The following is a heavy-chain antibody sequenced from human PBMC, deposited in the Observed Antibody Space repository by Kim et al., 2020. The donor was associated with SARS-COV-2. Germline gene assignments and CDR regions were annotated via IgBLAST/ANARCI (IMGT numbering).Heavy chain of an antibody. D-gene: IGHD6-13*01. J-gene: IGHJ4*02. CDR3: ARGYSSSWYEEFYFDY. V-gene: IGHV4-34*01. Sequence: LKSRVTISVDTSKNQFSLKLSSVTAADTAVYYCARGYSSSWYEEFYFDYWGQGTLVTVSS.